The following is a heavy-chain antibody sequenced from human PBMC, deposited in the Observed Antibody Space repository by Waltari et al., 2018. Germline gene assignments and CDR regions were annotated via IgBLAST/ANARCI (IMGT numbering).Heavy chain of an antibody. CDR1: GYTFTDYY. CDR3: ARDRGDTAMANSEGD. D-gene: IGHD5-18*01. J-gene: IGHJ4*02. CDR2: INPNTGGT. V-gene: IGHV1-2*02. Sequence: QVQLVQSGAEVMKPGASLKVSCKASGYTFTDYYMHWVRQAPGQGLEWMGWINPNTGGTNYAQKFQGRVTMTRDTSISTAYLEMNRLRNDDTAVYYCARDRGDTAMANSEGDWGQGTLVTVSA.